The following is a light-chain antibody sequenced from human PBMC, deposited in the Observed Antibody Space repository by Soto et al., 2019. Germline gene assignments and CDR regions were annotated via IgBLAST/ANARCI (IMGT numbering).Light chain of an antibody. V-gene: IGLV2-23*01. CDR2: EGS. J-gene: IGLJ1*01. CDR3: CSYAGSSTYV. CDR1: SSDVGSYNL. Sequence: SCTGTSSDVGSYNLVSWYQQHPGKAPKLMIYEGSKRPSGVSNRFSGSKSGNTASLTISGLQAEDEADYYCCSYAGSSTYVFGTGTKXT.